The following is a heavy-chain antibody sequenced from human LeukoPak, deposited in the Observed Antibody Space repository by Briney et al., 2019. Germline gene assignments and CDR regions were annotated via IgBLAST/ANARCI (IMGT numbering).Heavy chain of an antibody. J-gene: IGHJ4*02. V-gene: IGHV3-74*01. CDR2: INSDGTST. CDR3: AREGTYSNGPDY. Sequence: PGGSLRLSCSASGFTFRSHWMHWVRQAPGKGLVWVSRINSDGTSTTYADSVKGRFTISRDNAKSTLFLQMNSLRVEDTAVFHCAREGTYSNGPDYWGQGTLVTVSS. D-gene: IGHD3-22*01. CDR1: GFTFRSHW.